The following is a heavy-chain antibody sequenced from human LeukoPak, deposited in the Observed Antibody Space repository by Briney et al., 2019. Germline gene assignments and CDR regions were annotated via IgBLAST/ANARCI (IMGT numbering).Heavy chain of an antibody. J-gene: IGHJ4*02. CDR3: ARRPHTATSFDY. CDR2: IYPGDSDT. V-gene: IGHV5-51*01. CDR1: GYSFTSYW. Sequence: GESLKISCKGSGYSFTSYWIGCVRQIPGKGLKWMGIIYPGDSDTRYSPSFQGQVTISADKSISTAYLQWSSLKASDTAMYYCARRPHTATSFDYWGQGTLVTVSS. D-gene: IGHD5-18*01.